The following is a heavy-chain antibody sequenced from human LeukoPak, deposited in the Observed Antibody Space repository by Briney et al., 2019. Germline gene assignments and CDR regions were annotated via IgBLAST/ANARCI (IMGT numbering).Heavy chain of an antibody. D-gene: IGHD3-22*01. Sequence: GGSLRLSCAVSGITLSNYGMSWVRQAPGKGLEWVAGISDSGGRTNYADSVKGRFTISRDNPKNTLYLQMNSLRTEDTAVYFCAKRGVVIRVILVGFHKEAYYFDSWGQGALVAVSS. CDR3: AKRGVVIRVILVGFHKEAYYFDS. V-gene: IGHV3-23*01. CDR1: GITLSNYG. CDR2: ISDSGGRT. J-gene: IGHJ4*02.